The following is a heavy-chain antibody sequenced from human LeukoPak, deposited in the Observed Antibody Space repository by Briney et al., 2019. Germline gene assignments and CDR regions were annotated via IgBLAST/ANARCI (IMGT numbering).Heavy chain of an antibody. CDR2: INPNSGGT. CDR1: GYTFTDYY. J-gene: IGHJ5*02. Sequence: ASVPVSFMASGYTFTDYYMHWLRQAPGQGRAWMGWINPNSGGTNYAQKLQGRVTMTTDTSTSTAYMELRSLRSDDTAVYYCARVWHYGSGSVRYWFDPWGQGTLVTVSS. V-gene: IGHV1-2*02. D-gene: IGHD3-10*01. CDR3: ARVWHYGSGSVRYWFDP.